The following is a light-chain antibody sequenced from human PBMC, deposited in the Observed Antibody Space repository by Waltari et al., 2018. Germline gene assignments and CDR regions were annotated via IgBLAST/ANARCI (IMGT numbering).Light chain of an antibody. CDR1: QGIRNS. V-gene: IGKV1-16*01. J-gene: IGKJ1*01. CDR3: LQYDSYPRT. Sequence: DIQMTQSPSSLSAFVGDRVTISCRASQGIRNSVDWFQQKPGKAPKALMYGASTLHSGVPSRFRGRGFGTEFTLTISGLQPEDFATYYCLQYDSYPRTFGQGTKVEIK. CDR2: GAS.